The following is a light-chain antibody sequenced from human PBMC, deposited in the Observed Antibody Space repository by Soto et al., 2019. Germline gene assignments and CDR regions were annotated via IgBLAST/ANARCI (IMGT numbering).Light chain of an antibody. CDR1: SSNIGAGYD. V-gene: IGLV1-40*01. Sequence: QSVLTQPPSVSGAPGQRVTISCTGSSSNIGAGYDVHWYQQLPGTAPKLLIYGNSNRPSGVPDRFSGSKSGTSASLAITGLQAEDEADCLSGWVFGGGTKLTVL. CDR2: GNS. J-gene: IGLJ3*02. CDR3: GWV.